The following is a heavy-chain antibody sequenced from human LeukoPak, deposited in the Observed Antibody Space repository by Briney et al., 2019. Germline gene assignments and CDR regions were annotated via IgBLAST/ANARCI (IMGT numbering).Heavy chain of an antibody. D-gene: IGHD2-15*01. CDR1: GYSFTSYW. CDR2: IYPGGSDT. Sequence: GESLKISCKGSGYSFTSYWIGWVRQMPGKGLEWMGIIYPGGSDTGYSPSFQGQVTISADKSISTAYLQWSSLKASDTAMYYCARHRKVAATTANYYYGMDVWGQGTTVTVSS. V-gene: IGHV5-51*01. CDR3: ARHRKVAATTANYYYGMDV. J-gene: IGHJ6*02.